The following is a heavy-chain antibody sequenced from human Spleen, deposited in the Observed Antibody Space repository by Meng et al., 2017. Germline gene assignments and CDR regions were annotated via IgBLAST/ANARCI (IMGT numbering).Heavy chain of an antibody. D-gene: IGHD5-18*01. CDR3: ARGGYSYGTTPGDYYYGMDV. CDR1: GFTASSNY. V-gene: IGHV3-66*02. CDR2: IYSGVST. J-gene: IGHJ6*02. Sequence: GGSLRLSCAASGFTASSNYMSWVRQAPGKGLEWVSVIYSGVSTYYADSVKGRFTISRDNSKNTLYLQMNSLRAEDTAVYYCARGGYSYGTTPGDYYYGMDVWGQGTTVTVSS.